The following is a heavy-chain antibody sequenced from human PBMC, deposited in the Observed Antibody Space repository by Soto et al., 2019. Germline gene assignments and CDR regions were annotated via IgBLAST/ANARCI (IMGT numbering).Heavy chain of an antibody. Sequence: SVKVSCKASGFTFTTSAVQWVRQALGQRLEWIGWIVVGSGNTIYAQRFQERVAITRDMSTSTAYMELSSLRSEDTAVYYCAAVGIASVGYYHGMDVWRQGSTFTASS. J-gene: IGHJ6*02. CDR2: IVVGSGNT. D-gene: IGHD6-13*01. CDR1: GFTFTTSA. CDR3: AAVGIASVGYYHGMDV. V-gene: IGHV1-58*01.